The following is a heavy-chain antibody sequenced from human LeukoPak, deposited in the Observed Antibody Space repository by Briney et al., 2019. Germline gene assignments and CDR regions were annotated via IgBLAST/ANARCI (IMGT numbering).Heavy chain of an antibody. CDR3: ARHGVTKEYFQH. J-gene: IGHJ1*01. CDR2: IYYNGAT. Sequence: PSETLSLTCSVSGGSIGTSYWSWIRQPPGKGLEWIGYIYYNGATNYNPSLKTRVTISLDTPKNQFSLKLKSVTASDTAVYYCARHGVTKEYFQHWGQGTLVTVSS. CDR1: GGSIGTSY. D-gene: IGHD5-18*01. V-gene: IGHV4-59*08.